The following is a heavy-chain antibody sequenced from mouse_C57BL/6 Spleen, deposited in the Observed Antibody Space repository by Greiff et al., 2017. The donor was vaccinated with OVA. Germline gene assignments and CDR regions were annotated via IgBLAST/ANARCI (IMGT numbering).Heavy chain of an antibody. CDR1: GYTFTSYW. V-gene: IGHV1-69*01. Sequence: QVQLQQSGAELVMPGASVKLSCKASGYTFTSYWMHWVKQRPGQGLEWIGEIDPSDSYTNYNQKFKGKSTLTVDKSSSTAYMQLSSLTSEDSAVYYCARLGDDYWGQGTTLTVSS. CDR3: ARLGDDY. CDR2: IDPSDSYT. J-gene: IGHJ2*01. D-gene: IGHD3-3*01.